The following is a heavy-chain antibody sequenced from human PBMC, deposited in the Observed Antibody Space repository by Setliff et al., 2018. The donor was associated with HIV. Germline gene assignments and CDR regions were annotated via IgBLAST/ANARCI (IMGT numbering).Heavy chain of an antibody. CDR2: IYNSVTT. J-gene: IGHJ5*02. Sequence: SETLSLTCIVSGASISSNTWSWIRQAPGRGLQWIGFIYNSVTTNYNPSLKSRVTIPLDTSKNQFSLKLTSVTAADTAVYYCARGGTSSNWFGPWGQGTRVTVSS. CDR3: ARGGTSSNWFGP. V-gene: IGHV4-59*01. CDR1: GASISSNT. D-gene: IGHD2-2*01.